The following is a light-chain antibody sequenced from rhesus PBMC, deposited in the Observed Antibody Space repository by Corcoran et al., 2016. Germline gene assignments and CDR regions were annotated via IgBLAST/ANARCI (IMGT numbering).Light chain of an antibody. CDR1: QGITND. V-gene: IGKV1S17*01. Sequence: DIQMTQSPSFLSASVGDRVTITCRASQGITNDLAWYQQKPGETPKLLIYGAARLQSGIPSRFSGSGSGTVFTLTISSLQSEDFATYYCRHYYSTPFTFGPGTKLDIK. J-gene: IGKJ3*01. CDR3: RHYYSTPFT. CDR2: GAA.